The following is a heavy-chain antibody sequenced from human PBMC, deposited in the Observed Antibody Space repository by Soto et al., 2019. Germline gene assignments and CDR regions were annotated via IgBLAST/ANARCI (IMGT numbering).Heavy chain of an antibody. CDR1: GGSISSYY. V-gene: IGHV4-59*08. CDR3: ASTYDILTGPIFDY. CDR2: IYYSGST. D-gene: IGHD3-9*01. Sequence: PSETLSLTCTVSGGSISSYYWSWIRQPPGKGLEWIGYIYYSGSTNYNPSLKSRVTISVDTSKNQFSLKLSSVTAADTAVYYCASTYDILTGPIFDYWGQGTLVTVSS. J-gene: IGHJ4*02.